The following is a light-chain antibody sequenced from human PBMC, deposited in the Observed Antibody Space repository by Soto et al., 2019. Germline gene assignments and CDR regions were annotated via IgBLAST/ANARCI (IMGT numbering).Light chain of an antibody. CDR1: QSVSSY. Sequence: EIVLTQSPGTLSLSPGKRATLSCRASQSVSSYLAWYQQKPCQAPRLLIYDASNRATGIPARFSGSGSGTDFTLTISSLGPGAFAVYYCQQRSNWPPAFSQGTKVDIK. J-gene: IGKJ1*01. CDR2: DAS. CDR3: QQRSNWPPA. V-gene: IGKV3-11*01.